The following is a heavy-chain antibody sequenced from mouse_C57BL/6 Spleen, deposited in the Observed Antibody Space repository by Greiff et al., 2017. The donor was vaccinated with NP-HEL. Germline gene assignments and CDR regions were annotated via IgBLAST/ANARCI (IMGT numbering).Heavy chain of an antibody. CDR1: GYAFSSSW. J-gene: IGHJ4*01. D-gene: IGHD1-1*01. Sequence: VQLKQSGPELVKPGASVKISCKASGYAFSSSWMNWVKQRPGKGLEWIGRIYPGDGDTNYNGKFKGKATLTADKSSSTAYMQLSSLTSEDSAVYFCAFYYGSSYAMDYWGQGTSVTVSS. CDR2: IYPGDGDT. CDR3: AFYYGSSYAMDY. V-gene: IGHV1-82*01.